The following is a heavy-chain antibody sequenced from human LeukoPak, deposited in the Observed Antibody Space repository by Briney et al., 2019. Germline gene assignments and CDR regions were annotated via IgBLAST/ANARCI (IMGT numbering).Heavy chain of an antibody. CDR3: ARCPLIGVGAFDI. CDR2: IYYSGST. J-gene: IGHJ3*02. V-gene: IGHV4-59*01. Sequence: SETLSLTCTVSGGSISSYHWSWIRQPPGKGLEWIGYIYYSGSTNYNPSLKSRVTISVDTSKNQFSLKLSSVTAADTAVYYCARCPLIGVGAFDIWGQGTMVTVSS. D-gene: IGHD3-10*01. CDR1: GGSISSYH.